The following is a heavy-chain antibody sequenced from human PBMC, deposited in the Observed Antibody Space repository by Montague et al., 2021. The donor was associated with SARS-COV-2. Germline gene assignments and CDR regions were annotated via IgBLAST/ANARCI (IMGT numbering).Heavy chain of an antibody. CDR2: ISISGDKT. CDR3: ANEEVPNDY. J-gene: IGHJ4*02. V-gene: IGHV3-23*01. Sequence: SLRLSCAVSELSFSTHAMSWVRQAPGKGLEWVSGISISGDKTYYADSVKGRFTISRDNSKNTVFLQMNSLRADDAATHYCANEEVPNDYWGRGTLVTVSS. CDR1: ELSFSTHA.